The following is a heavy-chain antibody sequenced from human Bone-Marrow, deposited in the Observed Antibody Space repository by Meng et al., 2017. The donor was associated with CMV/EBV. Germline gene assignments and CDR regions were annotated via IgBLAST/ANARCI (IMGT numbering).Heavy chain of an antibody. CDR3: ARGGSTFFFSGSYSFDY. Sequence: ASVKVSCKTSGYPFTSYGISWVRQAPGQGLEWMGWISAYNGNTNYAQKLQGRVTMTTDTSTSTAYMELRSLRSDDTAVYYCARGGSTFFFSGSYSFDYWGQGTLVTVSS. D-gene: IGHD1-26*01. J-gene: IGHJ4*02. V-gene: IGHV1-18*01. CDR2: ISAYNGNT. CDR1: GYPFTSYG.